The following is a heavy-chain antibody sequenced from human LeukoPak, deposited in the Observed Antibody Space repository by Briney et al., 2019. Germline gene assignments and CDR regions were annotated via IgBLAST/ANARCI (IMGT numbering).Heavy chain of an antibody. J-gene: IGHJ4*02. D-gene: IGHD2-15*01. V-gene: IGHV3-15*05. CDR3: TTVAKSGGTSSP. Sequence: PGGSLRLSCATSGFTFSDAWMTWVRQAPGKGLEWVGRIKSKIDGGTRDYAAPVKGRFTISRDDSKNTVYLQMNSLKAEDTAVYYCTTVAKSGGTSSPWGQGTLVTVSS. CDR1: GFTFSDAW. CDR2: IKSKIDGGTR.